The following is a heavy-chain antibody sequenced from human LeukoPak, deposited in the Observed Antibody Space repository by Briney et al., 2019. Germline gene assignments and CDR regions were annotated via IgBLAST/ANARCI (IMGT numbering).Heavy chain of an antibody. CDR1: GGSISTYY. CDR2: NHYSGNT. V-gene: IGHV4-59*01. J-gene: IGHJ1*01. CDR3: ASGSSSDLYFQH. D-gene: IGHD6-19*01. Sequence: PSETLSLTCTVSGGSISTYYWSWIRQPPGKGLEWIGYNHYSGNTNYNPSLKSRVTISVDTSKNQFSLKLSSVTAADTAVYYCASGSSSDLYFQHWGQGTLVTVSS.